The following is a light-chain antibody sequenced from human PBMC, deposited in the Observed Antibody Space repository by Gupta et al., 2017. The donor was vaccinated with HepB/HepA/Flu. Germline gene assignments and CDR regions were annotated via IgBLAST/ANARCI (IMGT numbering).Light chain of an antibody. CDR3: QQSDSTPGT. J-gene: IGKJ1*01. CDR1: QSISSY. V-gene: IGKV1-39*01. CDR2: AAS. Sequence: IPLTQSPSSLSASVGDRVTITCRSCQSISSYLNWYQQKPGKAPKLLIYAASSWESGVPARFSGSGSGTDFTLTIRRLQPEDFATYYCQQSDSTPGTFGQGTKVEIK.